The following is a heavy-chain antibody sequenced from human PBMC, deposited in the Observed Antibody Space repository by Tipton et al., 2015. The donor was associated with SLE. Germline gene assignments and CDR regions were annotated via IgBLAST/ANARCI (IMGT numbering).Heavy chain of an antibody. CDR3: ARSLLSGSGGFDY. V-gene: IGHV4-39*07. CDR1: GGSISSSSYY. CDR2: MYYSGST. J-gene: IGHJ4*02. D-gene: IGHD6-19*01. Sequence: TLSLTCSVSGGSISSSSYYWGWIRQPPGKGLEWIGSMYYSGSTYYNPSLKSRVTTSVDTSKNQFSLKLSSVTAADTAVYYCARSLLSGSGGFDYWGQGTLVTVSS.